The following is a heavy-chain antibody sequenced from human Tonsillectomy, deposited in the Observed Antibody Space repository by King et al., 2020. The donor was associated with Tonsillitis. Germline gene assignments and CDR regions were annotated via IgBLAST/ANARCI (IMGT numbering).Heavy chain of an antibody. V-gene: IGHV3-74*01. J-gene: IGHJ4*02. Sequence: VQLVESGGGLVQPGGSLRLSCAASGFTFSSYWMHWVRQAPGKGLVWVSRINSDGNSTSYADSVKGRFTISRDNAKNTLYVQMNSLRAEDTAVYYCAREGLSYGDYYFDYWGQGTLVTVSS. CDR1: GFTFSSYW. CDR3: AREGLSYGDYYFDY. D-gene: IGHD5-18*01. CDR2: INSDGNST.